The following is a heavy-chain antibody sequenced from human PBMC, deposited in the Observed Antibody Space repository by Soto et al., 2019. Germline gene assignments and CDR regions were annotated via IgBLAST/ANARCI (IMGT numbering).Heavy chain of an antibody. CDR1: GFTFSSYA. CDR2: ISYDGSNK. J-gene: IGHJ4*02. CDR3: ARGEHWLSSGYFDY. V-gene: IGHV3-30-3*01. D-gene: IGHD6-19*01. Sequence: QVQLVESGGGVVQPGRSLRLSCAASGFTFSSYAMHWVRQAPGKGLEWVAVISYDGSNKYYADSVKGRFTISRDNSKNTLYLQMNSLRAEDTAVYYCARGEHWLSSGYFDYWGQGTLVTVSS.